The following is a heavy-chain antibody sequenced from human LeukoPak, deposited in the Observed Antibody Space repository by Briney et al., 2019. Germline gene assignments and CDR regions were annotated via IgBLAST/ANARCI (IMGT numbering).Heavy chain of an antibody. CDR3: AKDRGFSGNYPVDY. CDR2: ISATGGST. Sequence: PGGSLRLSCAASGFAFNFYAMSWVRQAPGKGLEWVSGISATGGSTYYADSVGGRFTISRDNSKNTLFLQMNSLRAEDTAVYYCAKDRGFSGNYPVDYWGQGTLVTVSS. D-gene: IGHD2-15*01. J-gene: IGHJ4*02. V-gene: IGHV3-23*01. CDR1: GFAFNFYA.